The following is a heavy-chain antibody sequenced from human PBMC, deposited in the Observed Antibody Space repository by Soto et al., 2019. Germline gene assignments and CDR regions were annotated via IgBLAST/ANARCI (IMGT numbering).Heavy chain of an antibody. CDR1: GYTFTTYE. Sequence: QVLLVQSGAEMKKPGASVKVSCEASGYTFTTYEINWVRQAPGKGLGWMGWMNPNNGNTGFAQKFQGRVTMTRNTSISTAYMELSSLTSEDTAVYYCARGDSFTSSWYWFDSWGQGTPVTVSS. CDR3: ARGDSFTSSWYWFDS. V-gene: IGHV1-8*01. J-gene: IGHJ5*01. CDR2: MNPNNGNT. D-gene: IGHD6-13*01.